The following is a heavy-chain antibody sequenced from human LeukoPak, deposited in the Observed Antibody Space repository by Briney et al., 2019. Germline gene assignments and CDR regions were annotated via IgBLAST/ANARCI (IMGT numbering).Heavy chain of an antibody. Sequence: ASVKVSCKASEYTFTDYAINWVRQAPGQRLELMGWINAGNGNTRYSQRFQGRVTITRDTSASTAYMELSSLTSEDTAVYYCARGRWSATTASYYLDFWGQXTLXTVSS. CDR2: INAGNGNT. D-gene: IGHD5-24*01. CDR1: EYTFTDYA. V-gene: IGHV1-3*01. J-gene: IGHJ4*02. CDR3: ARGRWSATTASYYLDF.